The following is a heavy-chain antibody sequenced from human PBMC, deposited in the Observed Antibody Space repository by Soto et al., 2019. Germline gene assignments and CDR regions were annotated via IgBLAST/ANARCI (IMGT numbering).Heavy chain of an antibody. J-gene: IGHJ4*02. CDR2: VSHDVRNT. D-gene: IGHD2-21*01. V-gene: IGHV3-30*03. Sequence: VQLVESGGGVVQPGRALRLSCAASGFTFSDYAMHWVRQAPGKGLEWVAGVSHDVRNTQYADSVKGRFTISMDSYKKTVSLEMTRLIAEDTAVYYCARGGRQGRVAYDFNYWWQGALVNVSS. CDR1: GFTFSDYA. CDR3: ARGGRQGRVAYDFNY.